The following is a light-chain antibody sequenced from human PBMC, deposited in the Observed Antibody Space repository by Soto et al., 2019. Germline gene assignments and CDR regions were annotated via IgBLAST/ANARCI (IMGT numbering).Light chain of an antibody. CDR1: QSLSNF. CDR2: EAS. Sequence: EIVLTQSPATLSLSPGERATLSSRASQSLSNFLTWYQQKPGQAPRLLIYEASNRATVIPVRFSGSGCGTGITLSIRRLEPEDFAVYYCQRHSNLFTFGPGNTVQIK. V-gene: IGKV3-11*01. CDR3: QRHSNLFT. J-gene: IGKJ3*01.